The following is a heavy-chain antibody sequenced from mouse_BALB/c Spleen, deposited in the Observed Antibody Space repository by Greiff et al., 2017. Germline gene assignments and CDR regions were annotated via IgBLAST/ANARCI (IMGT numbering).Heavy chain of an antibody. J-gene: IGHJ4*01. V-gene: IGHV1S56*01. CDR2: IYPGNVNT. D-gene: IGHD1-2*01. Sequence: VQLQQSGPELVKPGASVRISCKASGYTFTSYYIHWVKQRPGQGLEWIGWIYPGNVNTKYNEKFKGKATLTADKSSSTAYMQLSSLTSEDSAVYFCARQDYGHAMDYWGQGTSVTVSS. CDR1: GYTFTSYY. CDR3: ARQDYGHAMDY.